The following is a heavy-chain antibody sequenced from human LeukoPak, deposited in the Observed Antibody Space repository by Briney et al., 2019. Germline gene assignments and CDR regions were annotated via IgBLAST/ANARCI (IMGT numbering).Heavy chain of an antibody. D-gene: IGHD6-6*01. CDR3: ARLIGDRTIHDC. V-gene: IGHV3-7*01. J-gene: IGHJ4*02. CDR2: INQGGGDT. Sequence: PGGSLRLSCAASGFTFRTYWMSWVRQAPGKGLEWVASINQGGGDTYYVESVKGRFTISRDNAMNSFFLQMNSLRVEDTAVYYCARLIGDRTIHDCWGQGTLVTVSS. CDR1: GFTFRTYW.